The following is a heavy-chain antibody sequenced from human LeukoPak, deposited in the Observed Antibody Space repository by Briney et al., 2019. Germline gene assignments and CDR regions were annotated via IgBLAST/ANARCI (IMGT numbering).Heavy chain of an antibody. V-gene: IGHV4-39*07. CDR2: IYYSGST. Sequence: PSETLSLTRTVSGGSISRSRYYWGWIRQPPGKGLEWIGSIYYSGSTYYNPSLKSRVTTSVDTSKNQFSLKLSSVTAADTAVYYCARESYGSRSYDYYYYYMDVWGKGTTVTVSS. CDR1: GGSISRSRYY. CDR3: ARESYGSRSYDYYYYYMDV. D-gene: IGHD3-10*01. J-gene: IGHJ6*03.